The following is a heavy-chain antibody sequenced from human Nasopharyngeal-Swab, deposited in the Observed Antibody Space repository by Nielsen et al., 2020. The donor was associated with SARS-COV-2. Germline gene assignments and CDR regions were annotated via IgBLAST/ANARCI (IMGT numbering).Heavy chain of an antibody. J-gene: IGHJ4*02. CDR2: ISGSGGVI. Sequence: GGSLRLSCEASGFIFGDFNMRWIRQAPGKGLEWLAEISGSGGVIYYADSAKGRFTISRDNRKKSLYLQMNWLRVEATAVYFCASAYDNNGFHYALDYWGQGTLVTVSS. CDR1: GFIFGDFN. D-gene: IGHD3-22*01. CDR3: ASAYDNNGFHYALDY. V-gene: IGHV3-11*01.